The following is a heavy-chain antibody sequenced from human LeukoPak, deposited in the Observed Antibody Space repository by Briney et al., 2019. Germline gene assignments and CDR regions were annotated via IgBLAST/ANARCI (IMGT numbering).Heavy chain of an antibody. CDR2: ISYEGTHK. D-gene: IGHD3-16*02. CDR1: GFTFSSHA. CDR3: AKDQDYDYIWGSSRV. Sequence: GGSLRLSCAASGFTFSSHAMHWVRQAPGKGLEWVALISYEGTHKYYADSVKGRFTISRDNAKNTLYLQMNSLRAEDTAVYYCAKDQDYDYIWGSSRVWGQGTLVTVSS. V-gene: IGHV3-30*04. J-gene: IGHJ4*02.